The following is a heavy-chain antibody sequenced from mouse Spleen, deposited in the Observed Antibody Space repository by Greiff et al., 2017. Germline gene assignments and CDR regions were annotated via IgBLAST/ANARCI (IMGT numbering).Heavy chain of an antibody. CDR2: ISSGGGNT. CDR3: ARCYGNHWFAY. CDR1: GFTFSSYA. D-gene: IGHD2-1*01. V-gene: IGHV5-9*03. J-gene: IGHJ3*01. Sequence: EVMLVESGGGLVKRGGSLKLSCAASGFTFSSYAMSWVRQTPEKRLEWVATISSGGGNTYYPDSVKGRFTISRDNAKNTLYLQMSSLKSEDTAMYYCARCYGNHWFAYWGQGTLVTVSA.